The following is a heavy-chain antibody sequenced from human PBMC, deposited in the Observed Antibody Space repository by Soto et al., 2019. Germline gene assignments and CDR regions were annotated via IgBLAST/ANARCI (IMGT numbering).Heavy chain of an antibody. J-gene: IGHJ4*02. CDR3: ARPTHSSSWYFDFDY. V-gene: IGHV3-30-3*01. Sequence: GGSLRLSCAASGFTFSSYAMHWVRQAPGKGLEWVAVISHDGSNKYYADSVKGRFTISRDNSKNTLYLQMNSLRAEDTAVYYCARPTHSSSWYFDFDYWGQGTLVTVSS. D-gene: IGHD6-13*01. CDR2: ISHDGSNK. CDR1: GFTFSSYA.